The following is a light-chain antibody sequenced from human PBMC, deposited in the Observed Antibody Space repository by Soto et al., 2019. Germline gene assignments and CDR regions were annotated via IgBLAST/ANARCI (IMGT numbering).Light chain of an antibody. CDR2: TLS. CDR1: QSLLDSDDGNTY. V-gene: IGKV2-40*01. CDR3: MQRLEFPST. J-gene: IGKJ1*01. Sequence: DILMTQTPPSLPVTPGEPASISCTSSQSLLDSDDGNTYLDWYLQKPGQSPQLLIYTLSYRASXVXDXXSGSGSGSDFTLNISRVEAEDVGVYYCMQRLEFPSTFGQGTKVEIK.